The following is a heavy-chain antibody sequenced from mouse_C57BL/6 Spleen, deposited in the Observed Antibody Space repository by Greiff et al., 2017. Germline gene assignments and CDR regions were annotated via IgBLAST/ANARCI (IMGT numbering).Heavy chain of an antibody. V-gene: IGHV2-2*01. CDR2: IWSGGST. CDR3: ANMVTY. Sequence: VQLQQSGPGLVQPSQSLSITCTASGFSLTSYGVPWVRQSPGKGLEWLGVIWSGGSTAYNAAFISRLSISKDNSKSQVFFKMNSLKAEDTAIYYCANMVTYWGKGTLVTVSA. CDR1: GFSLTSYG. D-gene: IGHD2-2*01. J-gene: IGHJ3*01.